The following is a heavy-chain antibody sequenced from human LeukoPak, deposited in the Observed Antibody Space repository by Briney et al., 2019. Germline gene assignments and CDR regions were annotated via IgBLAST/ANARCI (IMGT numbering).Heavy chain of an antibody. CDR2: IHHSGST. CDR3: ARATRWFDP. Sequence: SETLSLTCTVSGYSISSGYYWGWIRQPPGKGLEWIGSIHHSGSTNYNPSLKSRVTISLDTSKNQFSLKLSSVTAADTAVYYCARATRWFDPWGQGTLVTVSS. V-gene: IGHV4-38-2*02. J-gene: IGHJ5*02. CDR1: GYSISSGYY.